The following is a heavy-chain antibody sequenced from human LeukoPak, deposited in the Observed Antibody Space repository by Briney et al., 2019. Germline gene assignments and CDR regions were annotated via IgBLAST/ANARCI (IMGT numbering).Heavy chain of an antibody. J-gene: IGHJ5*02. CDR2: IYYSGST. Sequence: SETLSLTCTVSGGSISSYYWSWIRQPPGKGLEWIGYIYYSGSTNYNPSLKSRVTISVDTSKNQFSLKLSSVTAADTAVYYCARAKASGYSYGYGGWFDPWGQGTLVTVSS. D-gene: IGHD5-18*01. CDR3: ARAKASGYSYGYGGWFDP. V-gene: IGHV4-59*12. CDR1: GGSISSYY.